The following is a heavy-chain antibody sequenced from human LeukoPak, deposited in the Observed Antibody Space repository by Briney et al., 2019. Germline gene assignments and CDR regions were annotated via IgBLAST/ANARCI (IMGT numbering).Heavy chain of an antibody. J-gene: IGHJ4*02. D-gene: IGHD5-24*01. CDR1: GFTFINAW. V-gene: IGHV3-15*01. Sequence: KSGGSLRLSCAASGFTFINAWMSWVRQAPGKGLEWVGRIKSNTEGGTTDYAAPVKGRFTFSRDDSKETLYLQMDRLETEDTAVYYCTTEGRGGYDYWGQGTLVTVSS. CDR2: IKSNTEGGTT. CDR3: TTEGRGGYDY.